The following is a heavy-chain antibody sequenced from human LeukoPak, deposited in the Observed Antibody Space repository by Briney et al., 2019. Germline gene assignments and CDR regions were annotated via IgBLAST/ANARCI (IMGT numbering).Heavy chain of an antibody. V-gene: IGHV3-23*01. CDR2: ISGSGGST. J-gene: IGHJ4*02. CDR3: AKEGPSYYYDSSGYPAY. D-gene: IGHD3-22*01. CDR1: GFAFSSYA. Sequence: GGSLRLSCAASGFAFSSYAMSWVRQAPGKELEWVSAISGSGGSTYYADSVKGRFTISRDNSKNTLYLQMNSLRAEDTAVYYCAKEGPSYYYDSSGYPAYWGQGTLVTVSS.